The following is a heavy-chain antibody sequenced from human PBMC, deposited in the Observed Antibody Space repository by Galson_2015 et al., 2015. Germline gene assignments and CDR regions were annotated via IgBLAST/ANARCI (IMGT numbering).Heavy chain of an antibody. Sequence: SLRLSCATSGSAFSTLWMTWVRQAPGKGLEWVANIKEDGGRRHYLDSVKGRFTISRDNARRSVYLQMNPLRAEDTAVYYCARNKPRLSAAGTLISWGQGTLVTVFS. CDR1: GSAFSTLW. V-gene: IGHV3-7*01. CDR3: ARNKPRLSAAGTLIS. CDR2: IKEDGGRR. J-gene: IGHJ5*02. D-gene: IGHD6-13*01.